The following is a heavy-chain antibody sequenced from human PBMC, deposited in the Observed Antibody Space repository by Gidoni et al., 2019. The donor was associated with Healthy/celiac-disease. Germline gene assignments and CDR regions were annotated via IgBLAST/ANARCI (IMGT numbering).Heavy chain of an antibody. CDR1: GGTFSSYT. J-gene: IGHJ4*02. Sequence: QVQLVQSGAEVKKPGSSVKVSCQASGGTFSSYTISWVRQAPGQGLEWMGRIIPILGIANYAQKFQGRVTITADKSTSTAYMELSSLRSEDTAVYYCARVSYYYDSSGPYYFDYWGQGTLVTVSS. D-gene: IGHD3-22*01. CDR2: IIPILGIA. V-gene: IGHV1-69*02. CDR3: ARVSYYYDSSGPYYFDY.